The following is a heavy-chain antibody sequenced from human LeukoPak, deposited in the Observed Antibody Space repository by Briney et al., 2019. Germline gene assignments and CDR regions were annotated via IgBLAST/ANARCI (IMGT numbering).Heavy chain of an antibody. CDR3: ARGIGSYVPSVFDY. CDR1: GFTFSSYS. D-gene: IGHD1-26*01. CDR2: ISSSSSYI. J-gene: IGHJ4*02. Sequence: PGGSLRLSCAASGFTFSSYSMNWVRQAPGKGLEWVSSISSSSSYIYYADSVKGRFTISRDNAKNSLYLQMNSLRAEDTAVYYCARGIGSYVPSVFDYWGQGTRDPVSS. V-gene: IGHV3-21*01.